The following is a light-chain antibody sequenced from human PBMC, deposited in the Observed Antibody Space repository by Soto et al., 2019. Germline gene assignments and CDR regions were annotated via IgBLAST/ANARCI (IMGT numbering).Light chain of an antibody. CDR2: GAS. V-gene: IGKV3-20*01. Sequence: EIVLTQSPGTLSLSPGERASLSYRATQSVSSSSLAWYQQKPGQAPRLLIYGASNRATGIPDRFSGSGSGTDFTLTISRLEPEDFAVYFCQQYGNSPPWTFGQGTKVEMK. CDR3: QQYGNSPPWT. J-gene: IGKJ1*01. CDR1: QSVSSSS.